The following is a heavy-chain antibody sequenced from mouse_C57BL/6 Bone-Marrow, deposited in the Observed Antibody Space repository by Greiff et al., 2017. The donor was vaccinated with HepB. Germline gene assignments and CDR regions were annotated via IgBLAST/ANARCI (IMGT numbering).Heavy chain of an antibody. CDR3: TRGQLRPSWFAY. CDR1: GFTFSSYA. V-gene: IGHV5-9-1*02. CDR2: ISSGGDYI. J-gene: IGHJ3*01. Sequence: EVMLVESGEGLVKPGGSLKLSCAASGFTFSSYAMSWVRQTPEKRLEWVAYISSGGDYIYYADTVKGRFPISRDNARNTLYLQMSSLKSEDTAMYYCTRGQLRPSWFAYWGQGTLVTVSA. D-gene: IGHD3-2*02.